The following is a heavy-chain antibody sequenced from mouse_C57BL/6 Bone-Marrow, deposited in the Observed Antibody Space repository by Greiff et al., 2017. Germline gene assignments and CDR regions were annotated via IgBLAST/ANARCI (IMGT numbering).Heavy chain of an antibody. V-gene: IGHV2-9-1*01. Sequence: VKLMESGPGLVAPSQSLSITCTVSGFSLTSYAISWVRQPPGKGLEWLGVIWTGGGTNYNSAPKSRLSISKDNSKSQVFLKMNSLQTDDTARYYCASLPHYGSSYPWYFDVWGTGTTVTVSS. D-gene: IGHD1-1*01. CDR1: GFSLTSYA. CDR2: IWTGGGT. CDR3: ASLPHYGSSYPWYFDV. J-gene: IGHJ1*03.